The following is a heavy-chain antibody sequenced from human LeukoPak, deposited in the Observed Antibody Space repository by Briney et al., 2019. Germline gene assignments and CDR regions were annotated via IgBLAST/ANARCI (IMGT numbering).Heavy chain of an antibody. CDR1: GFTFGDYA. V-gene: IGHV3-49*03. CDR2: IRSKAYGGTT. J-gene: IGHJ4*02. Sequence: GGSLRLSCTASGFTFGDYAMSWFRQAPGKGLEWVGFIRSKAYGGTTEYAASVKGKFTISGDDSKSIAYLQMNSLKTEDTAVYYCTRVERNYYDSSGYYLPDYWGQGTLVTVSS. CDR3: TRVERNYYDSSGYYLPDY. D-gene: IGHD3-22*01.